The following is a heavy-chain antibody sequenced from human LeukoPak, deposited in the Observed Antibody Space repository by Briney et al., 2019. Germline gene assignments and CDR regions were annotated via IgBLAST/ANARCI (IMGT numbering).Heavy chain of an antibody. J-gene: IGHJ5*02. Sequence: ASVKVSCKASGYTFTSYGISWVRQAPGQGLEWMGWISDYNGNTSYAQKLQGRVTMTTDTSTSTAYMELRSLRSDGTAVYYCARDLYRDSLPVSWFDPWGQGTLVTVSS. CDR1: GYTFTSYG. CDR2: ISDYNGNT. D-gene: IGHD4-11*01. CDR3: ARDLYRDSLPVSWFDP. V-gene: IGHV1-18*01.